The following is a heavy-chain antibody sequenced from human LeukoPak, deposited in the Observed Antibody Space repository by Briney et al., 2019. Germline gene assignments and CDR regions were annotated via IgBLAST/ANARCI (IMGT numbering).Heavy chain of an antibody. V-gene: IGHV4-39*01. CDR1: GGSISSYY. CDR3: ARPTGYCSSTSCYTKFDP. D-gene: IGHD2-2*02. Sequence: SETLSLTCTVSGGSISSYYWSWIRQPPGKGLEWIGSIYYSGSTYYNPSLKSRVTISVDTSKNQFSLKLSSVTAADTAVYYCARPTGYCSSTSCYTKFDPWGQGTLVTVSS. J-gene: IGHJ5*02. CDR2: IYYSGST.